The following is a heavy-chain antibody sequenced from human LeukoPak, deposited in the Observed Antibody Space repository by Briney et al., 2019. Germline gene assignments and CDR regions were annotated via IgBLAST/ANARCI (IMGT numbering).Heavy chain of an antibody. Sequence: QPGGSLRLSCAASGFTFSSYSMNWVRQAPGKGLEWVSSISSSSSYIYYADSVKGRFTISRDNAKNSLYLQMNSLRAEDTAVYYCARKFLVYDEYYFDYWGQGTLVTVSS. J-gene: IGHJ4*02. CDR3: ARKFLVYDEYYFDY. D-gene: IGHD3-3*01. CDR1: GFTFSSYS. CDR2: ISSSSSYI. V-gene: IGHV3-21*01.